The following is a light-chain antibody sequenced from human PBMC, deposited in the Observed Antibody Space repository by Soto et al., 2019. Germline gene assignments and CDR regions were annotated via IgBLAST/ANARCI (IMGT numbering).Light chain of an antibody. V-gene: IGKV1-5*03. CDR3: QQYNGFWT. CDR2: KAS. J-gene: IGKJ1*01. Sequence: DIQMTQSPSTLSASVGDRVTITCRASQSINTWLAWYQQKPGKAPKLLISKASSLESGVPSRFSGSGSGTEFTLTISSLQPDDFATYYCQQYNGFWTFGQGTKVEV. CDR1: QSINTW.